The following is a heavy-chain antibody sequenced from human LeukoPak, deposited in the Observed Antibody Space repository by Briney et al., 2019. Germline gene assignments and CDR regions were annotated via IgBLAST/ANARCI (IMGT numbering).Heavy chain of an antibody. CDR1: GFTFSSYS. J-gene: IGHJ3*02. Sequence: GGSLRLSCAASGFTFSSYSMNWVRQAPGKGLEWVSPISSSSSYIYYADSVKGRFTISRDNAKNSLYLQMNSLRAEDTAVYYCARGDDSSGYYDAFDIWGQGTMVTVSS. D-gene: IGHD3-22*01. CDR2: ISSSSSYI. V-gene: IGHV3-21*01. CDR3: ARGDDSSGYYDAFDI.